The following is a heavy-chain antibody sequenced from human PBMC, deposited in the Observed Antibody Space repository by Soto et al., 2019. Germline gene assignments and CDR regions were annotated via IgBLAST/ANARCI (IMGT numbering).Heavy chain of an antibody. CDR2: ISGSGDST. D-gene: IGHD6-13*01. CDR3: ARRGPGTYFDY. J-gene: IGHJ4*02. Sequence: EVQLLDSGGGLVQPGGSLRLSCAASGFTFSSYAMNWVRQAPGKGLEWVSVISGSGDSTYYADSVKGRFTISRDNSKNTLYLQMNSMSAEGTAVYYCARRGPGTYFDYWGQGTLVTVSS. CDR1: GFTFSSYA. V-gene: IGHV3-23*01.